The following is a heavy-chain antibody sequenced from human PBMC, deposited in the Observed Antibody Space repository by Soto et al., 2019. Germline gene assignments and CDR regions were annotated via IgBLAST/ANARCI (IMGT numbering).Heavy chain of an antibody. CDR3: ARDGQGLDY. CDR2: ISYDGSNK. V-gene: IGHV3-30-3*01. CDR1: GFTFSSYA. Sequence: PGGSLRLSCAASGFTFSSYALPWVRQAPGKGLEWVAVISYDGSNKYYADSVKGRFTISRDNSKNTLYLQMNSLRAEDTAVYYCARDGQGLDYWGQGTLVTVSS. J-gene: IGHJ4*02.